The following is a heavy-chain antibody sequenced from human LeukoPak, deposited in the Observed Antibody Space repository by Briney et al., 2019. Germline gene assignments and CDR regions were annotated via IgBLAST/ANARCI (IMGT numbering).Heavy chain of an antibody. CDR3: AKAPVLRFLEWLLGYFDY. D-gene: IGHD3-3*01. CDR1: GLTFISYA. V-gene: IGHV3-23*01. J-gene: IGHJ4*02. Sequence: PGGPLRLSGAASGLTFISYAMSWVRQAPGKGLEWVSAVSGSGGSTYYADSVKGRFTISRDNSKNTLYLQMNSLRAEDTAVYYCAKAPVLRFLEWLLGYFDYWGQGTLVTVSS. CDR2: VSGSGGST.